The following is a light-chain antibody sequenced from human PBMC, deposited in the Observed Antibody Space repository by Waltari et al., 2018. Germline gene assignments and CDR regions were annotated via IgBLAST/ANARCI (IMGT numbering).Light chain of an antibody. Sequence: EIVLTQSPGTLSLPPGERATLSCRASQSVSSTYLAWYQQKPGQAPRLLIYGASSRATGIPDRFSGSGSGTDFTLTISRLEPEDFAVYYCQQYAAGWTFGQGTKVEIK. CDR3: QQYAAGWT. CDR1: QSVSSTY. V-gene: IGKV3-20*01. CDR2: GAS. J-gene: IGKJ1*01.